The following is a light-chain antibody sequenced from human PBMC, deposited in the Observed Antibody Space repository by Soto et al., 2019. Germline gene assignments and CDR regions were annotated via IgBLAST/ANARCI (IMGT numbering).Light chain of an antibody. J-gene: IGKJ4*01. CDR1: RNVGSK. V-gene: IGKV3-15*01. Sequence: IVMTHSPATLSVSTGERATLSCRASRNVGSKLAWYMQKPGQSPRLLISGASTRAADFPARFSGSGSGTEFSLTIRALQPEDFATYYCQQLSRYPLTFGGGTKVDIK. CDR3: QQLSRYPLT. CDR2: GAS.